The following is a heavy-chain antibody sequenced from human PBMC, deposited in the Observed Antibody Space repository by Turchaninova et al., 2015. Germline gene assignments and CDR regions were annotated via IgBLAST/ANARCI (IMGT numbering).Heavy chain of an antibody. V-gene: IGHV2-5*02. CDR3: AHRRPSSGGWNTGVFDQ. Sequence: QITLKESGPTLVKPTETPTLTCTFSGSSLSTRGVGVGLVRQPPGKALEYIALIYWDDDRRYSPSLRTRLTITKDTSKNQVVLTLTNVDPVDTATYYCAHRRPSSGGWNTGVFDQWGQGTLVTVSS. CDR1: GSSLSTRGVG. CDR2: IYWDDDR. J-gene: IGHJ4*02. D-gene: IGHD2-15*01.